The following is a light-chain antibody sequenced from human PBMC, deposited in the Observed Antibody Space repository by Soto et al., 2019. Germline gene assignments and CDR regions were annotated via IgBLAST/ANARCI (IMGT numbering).Light chain of an antibody. CDR1: STDVGSYNL. V-gene: IGLV2-14*02. CDR2: DVS. Sequence: QSALTQPASVSGSPGQSITISCTGTSTDVGSYNLVSWYQQHPGKAPKFIIYDVSNRPSGVSNRFSGSKSGSTASLTISGLQAEDEADYYCSAYTTSIALYVFGAGTKLTVL. CDR3: SAYTTSIALYV. J-gene: IGLJ1*01.